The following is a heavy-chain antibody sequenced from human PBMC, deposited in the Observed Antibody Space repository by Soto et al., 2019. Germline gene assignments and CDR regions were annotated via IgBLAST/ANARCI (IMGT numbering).Heavy chain of an antibody. V-gene: IGHV3-33*01. D-gene: IGHD2-2*02. J-gene: IGHJ6*02. CDR3: ARDGLYSYGMDV. Sequence: GGSLRLSCAASGFTFSSYGMHWVRQAPGKGLEWVAVIWYDGSNKYYADSVKGRFTISRDNSKNTLYLQMNSLRAEDTAVYYCARDGLYSYGMDVWGQGTTVTVSS. CDR1: GFTFSSYG. CDR2: IWYDGSNK.